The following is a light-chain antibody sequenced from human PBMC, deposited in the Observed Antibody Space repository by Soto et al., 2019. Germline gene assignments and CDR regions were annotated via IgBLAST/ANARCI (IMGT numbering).Light chain of an antibody. J-gene: IGLJ1*01. CDR3: SSYTSSSTFYL. CDR2: DVS. Sequence: QSVLTQPASVSGSPGQSITISCTGTSSDVGGYNYVSWYQQHPGKAPKLMIYDVSNRPSGVSNRFSGSKSGNTASLTISGLQAEDEADYYCSSYTSSSTFYLFGTGTKFTVL. V-gene: IGLV2-14*01. CDR1: SSDVGGYNY.